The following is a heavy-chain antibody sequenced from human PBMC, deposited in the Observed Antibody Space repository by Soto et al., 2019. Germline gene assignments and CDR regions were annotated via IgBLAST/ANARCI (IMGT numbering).Heavy chain of an antibody. J-gene: IGHJ4*02. V-gene: IGHV4-61*01. CDR1: GGSVSSGSYY. Sequence: SETLSLTCTVSGGSVSSGSYYWSWIRQPPGKGLEWIGYIYYSGNTNYNPSLKSRVTISVDTSKNQFSLKLSSVTAADTAVYYCARIIAAAENYFDYWGQGTLVTVSS. CDR2: IYYSGNT. D-gene: IGHD6-13*01. CDR3: ARIIAAAENYFDY.